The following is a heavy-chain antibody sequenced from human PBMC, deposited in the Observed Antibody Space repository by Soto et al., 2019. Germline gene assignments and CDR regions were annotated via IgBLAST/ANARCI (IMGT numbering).Heavy chain of an antibody. CDR1: GYTFTSYA. CDR2: INAGNGNT. J-gene: IGHJ6*02. CDR3: ARVNAGLHLGDHYYYYGMDV. Sequence: QVQLVQSGAEVKKPGASVKVSCKASGYTFTSYAMHWVRQAPGQRLEWMGWINAGNGNTKYSQKFQGRVTITRDTSASTAYMELSSLRSEDTAVYYCARVNAGLHLGDHYYYYGMDVWGQGTTVTVSS. D-gene: IGHD3-16*01. V-gene: IGHV1-3*01.